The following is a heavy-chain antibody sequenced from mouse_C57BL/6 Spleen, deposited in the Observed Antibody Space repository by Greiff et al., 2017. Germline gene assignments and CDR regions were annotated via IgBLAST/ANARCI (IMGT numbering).Heavy chain of an antibody. CDR2: IYPGDGDT. V-gene: IGHV1-82*01. J-gene: IGHJ3*01. Sequence: QVQLKESGPELVKPGASVKISCKASGYAFSSSWMNWVKQRPGKGLEWIGRIYPGDGDTNYNGKFKGKATLTADKSSSTAYMQLSSLTSEDSAVYFCARDDYDPAYWGQGTLVTVSA. D-gene: IGHD2-4*01. CDR1: GYAFSSSW. CDR3: ARDDYDPAY.